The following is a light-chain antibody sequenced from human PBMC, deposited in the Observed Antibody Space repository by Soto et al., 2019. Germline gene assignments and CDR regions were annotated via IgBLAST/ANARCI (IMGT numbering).Light chain of an antibody. Sequence: QSVLTQPPSVSGAPGQRVTISCTGSRSNIGAGYDVHWYQQLPGTAPKLLIYGNSNRPSGVPDRFSGSKSGTSASLAITGLQTDDEADYYCQSYDSSLSASNVFGTGTKVTVL. CDR1: RSNIGAGYD. CDR3: QSYDSSLSASNV. J-gene: IGLJ1*01. CDR2: GNS. V-gene: IGLV1-40*01.